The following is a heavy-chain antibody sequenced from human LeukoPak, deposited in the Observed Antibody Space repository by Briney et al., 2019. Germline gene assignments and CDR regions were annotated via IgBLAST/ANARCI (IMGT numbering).Heavy chain of an antibody. D-gene: IGHD3-10*01. J-gene: IGHJ3*02. CDR3: ARDPGAPVRAFDI. V-gene: IGHV1-69*01. CDR2: IIPIDGTA. Sequence: SVKVSCKACRGTFTRCAFSWVRQAPGQGLEWMGGIIPIDGTANFAQKFQGRVTITADQSTSTAYMELSSLRSEDTAIYYCARDPGAPVRAFDIWGQGTLVTVSS. CDR1: RGTFTRCA.